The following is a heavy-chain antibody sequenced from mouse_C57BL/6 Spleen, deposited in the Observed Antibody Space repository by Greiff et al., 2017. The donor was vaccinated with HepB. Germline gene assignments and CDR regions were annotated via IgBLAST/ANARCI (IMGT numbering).Heavy chain of an antibody. D-gene: IGHD1-1*01. Sequence: EVQGVESGGGLVKPGGSLKLSCAASGFTFSSYAMSWVRQTPEKRLEWVATISDGGSYTYYPDNVKGRFTISRDNAKNNLYLQMSHLKSEDTAMYYCARERDGSSSYYAIDYWGQVTSVTVSS. CDR2: ISDGGSYT. J-gene: IGHJ4*01. CDR3: ARERDGSSSYYAIDY. CDR1: GFTFSSYA. V-gene: IGHV5-4*01.